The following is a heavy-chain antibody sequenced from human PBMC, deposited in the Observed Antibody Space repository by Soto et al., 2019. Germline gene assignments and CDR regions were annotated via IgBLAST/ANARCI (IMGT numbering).Heavy chain of an antibody. V-gene: IGHV3-23*01. J-gene: IGHJ4*02. CDR2: ISGSGGST. D-gene: IGHD3-10*01. CDR1: GVTFRSYA. CDR3: AKGEVRGIIPSYFDY. Sequence: GGPLRLSWAASGVTFRSYAMSWVRPAPGKGLEWVSAISGSGGSTYYVDSVKGRFTISRDNSKNTLYLQMDSLRAEDTAVYYCAKGEVRGIIPSYFDYWGLGTLVTVSS.